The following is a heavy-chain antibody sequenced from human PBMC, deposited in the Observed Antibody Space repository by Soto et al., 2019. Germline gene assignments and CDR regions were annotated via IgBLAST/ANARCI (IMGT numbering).Heavy chain of an antibody. J-gene: IGHJ5*02. V-gene: IGHV3-30*18. CDR1: GFTFSSYG. CDR3: AKDRGIWYDSSGYPWFDP. Sequence: GGSLRLSCAASGFTFSSYGMHWVRQAPGKGLEWVAVISYDGSNKYYADSVKGRFTISRDNSKNTLYLQMNSLRAEDTAVYYCAKDRGIWYDSSGYPWFDPWGQGTLVTVSS. CDR2: ISYDGSNK. D-gene: IGHD3-22*01.